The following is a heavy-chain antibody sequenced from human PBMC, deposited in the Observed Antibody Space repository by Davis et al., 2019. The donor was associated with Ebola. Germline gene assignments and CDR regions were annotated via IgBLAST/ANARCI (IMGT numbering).Heavy chain of an antibody. V-gene: IGHV3-21*04. CDR1: GFTFSSYA. J-gene: IGHJ6*02. Sequence: GESLKISCAASGFTFSSYAMSWVRQAPGKGLEWVSSISSSSSYIYYADSVKGRFTISRDNAKNSLYLQMNSLRAEDTAVYYCARVYGDLYYYGMDVWGQGTTVTVSS. D-gene: IGHD4-17*01. CDR3: ARVYGDLYYYGMDV. CDR2: ISSSSSYI.